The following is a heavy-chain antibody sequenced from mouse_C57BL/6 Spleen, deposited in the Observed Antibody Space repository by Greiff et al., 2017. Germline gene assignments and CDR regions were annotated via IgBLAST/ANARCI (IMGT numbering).Heavy chain of an antibody. V-gene: IGHV1-19*01. D-gene: IGHD1-1*01. CDR3: ARSSSSYYFDY. J-gene: IGHJ2*01. CDR1: GYTFTDYY. Sequence: VHVKQSGPVLVKPGASVKMSCKASGYTFTDYYMNWVKQSHGKSLEWIGVINPYNGGTSYNQKFKGKATLTVDKSSSTAYMELNSLTSEDSAVYYCARSSSSYYFDYWGQGTTLTVSS. CDR2: INPYNGGT.